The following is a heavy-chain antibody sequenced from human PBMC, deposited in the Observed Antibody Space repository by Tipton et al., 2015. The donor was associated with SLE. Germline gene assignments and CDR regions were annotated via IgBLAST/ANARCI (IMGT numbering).Heavy chain of an antibody. J-gene: IGHJ4*02. D-gene: IGHD6-13*01. Sequence: TLPLTCTVSGGPISSTTYWWGWIRQPPGKNLEWIGSILYAGGTTYYNPSLKSRVAIDIDASKNQFSVRLTSVTAADTAIYYCARSKDGAADYWGRGTLVTVSS. CDR1: GGPISSTTYW. CDR3: ARSKDGAADY. V-gene: IGHV4-39*01. CDR2: ILYAGGTT.